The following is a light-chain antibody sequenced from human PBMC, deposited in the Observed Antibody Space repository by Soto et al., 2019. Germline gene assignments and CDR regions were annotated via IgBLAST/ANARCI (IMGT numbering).Light chain of an antibody. J-gene: IGKJ4*01. V-gene: IGKV3-15*01. Sequence: EIVMTQSPATLSVSPGERATLSCRASQSVNSNLAWYQQKPGQAPRILIYGASTRATAIPARFSGSGSGTEFTLTISSLQSEDFGVYYCQQYNDWPRTFGGGTKVEIK. CDR1: QSVNSN. CDR3: QQYNDWPRT. CDR2: GAS.